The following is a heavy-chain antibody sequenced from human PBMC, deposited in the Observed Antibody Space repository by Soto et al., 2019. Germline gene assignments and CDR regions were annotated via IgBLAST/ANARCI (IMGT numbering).Heavy chain of an antibody. J-gene: IGHJ4*02. D-gene: IGHD6-13*01. CDR1: GFDFGDYY. Sequence: PGGSLRLSCTGSGFDFGDYYMSWIRQAPGKGLEWVSYIDSGDGTTYYTDSVKGRFTISRDNAKKTVYLQMSSLRVEDTALYYWVRSYYSSSWFPFARWGQEPLVTV. V-gene: IGHV3-11*01. CDR2: IDSGDGTT. CDR3: VRSYYSSSWFPFAR.